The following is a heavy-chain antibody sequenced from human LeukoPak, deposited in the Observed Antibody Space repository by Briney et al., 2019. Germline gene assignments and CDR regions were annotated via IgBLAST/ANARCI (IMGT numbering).Heavy chain of an antibody. D-gene: IGHD6-19*01. CDR1: GFTFSSYG. Sequence: GGSLRLSCAASGFTFSSYGMHWVRQAPGKGLDWVAFIRYDGRNKYYADSVKGRFTISRDNSKNTLYLQMNSLRAEDTAVYYCARVSGWYRGGSDYWGQGTLVTVSS. J-gene: IGHJ4*02. CDR3: ARVSGWYRGGSDY. V-gene: IGHV3-30*02. CDR2: IRYDGRNK.